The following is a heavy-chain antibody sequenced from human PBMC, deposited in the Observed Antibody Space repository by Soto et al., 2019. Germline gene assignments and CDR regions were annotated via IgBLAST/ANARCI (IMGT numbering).Heavy chain of an antibody. CDR1: SGSFSDYS. D-gene: IGHD6-6*01. V-gene: IGHV4-34*01. J-gene: IGHJ5*02. Sequence: PSETLSLTCAVYSGSFSDYSWNWIRQPPGKGLEWIGEITPSGTTNCNPSLKSRVTISVDTSRNQFSLRLSSVTAADTAVYYCARGDGSSSFLNWFDPWGQGTLVTVSS. CDR3: ARGDGSSSFLNWFDP. CDR2: ITPSGTT.